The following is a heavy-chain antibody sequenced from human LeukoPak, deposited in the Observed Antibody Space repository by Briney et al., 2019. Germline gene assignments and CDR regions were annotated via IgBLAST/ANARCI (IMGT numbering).Heavy chain of an antibody. CDR3: ARDRAKPYYYYGMDV. CDR2: IYYSGST. J-gene: IGHJ6*02. V-gene: IGHV4-31*03. Sequence: RASETLSLTCTVSGGSISSGGYYWSWIRQHPGKGLEWIGYIYYSGSTYYNPSLKSRVTISVDTSKNQFSLKLSSVTAADTAVYYCARDRAKPYYYYGMDVWGQGTTVTVSS. CDR1: GGSISSGGYY.